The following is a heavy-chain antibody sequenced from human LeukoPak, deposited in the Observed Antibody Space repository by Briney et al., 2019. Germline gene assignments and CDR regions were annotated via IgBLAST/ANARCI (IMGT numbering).Heavy chain of an antibody. CDR2: INTDGRST. J-gene: IGHJ4*02. V-gene: IGHV3-74*01. CDR1: GFTFSNYW. CDR3: ARVPLSGSYGYY. D-gene: IGHD5-18*01. Sequence: QPGGSLRLSCAASGFTFSNYWMHWVRQAPGKGLVWLSRINTDGRSTNYADSVKGRFTISRDNAKNTLYLQMNSLRVEDTAVYYCARVPLSGSYGYYWGQGTLVTVSS.